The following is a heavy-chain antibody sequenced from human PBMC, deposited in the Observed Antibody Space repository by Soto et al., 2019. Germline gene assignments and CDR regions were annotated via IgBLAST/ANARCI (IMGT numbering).Heavy chain of an antibody. V-gene: IGHV1-69*01. CDR1: GGTFSSYA. J-gene: IGHJ6*02. Sequence: QVQLVQSGAEVKKPGSSVKVSCKASGGTFSSYAISWVRQAPGQGLEWMGGIIPIFGTANYAQKFQGRVTITADESTSTAYMELSSLRSEDTAVYYCARERITMVRGVPYGMDVWGQGTTVTVSS. CDR2: IIPIFGTA. CDR3: ARERITMVRGVPYGMDV. D-gene: IGHD3-10*01.